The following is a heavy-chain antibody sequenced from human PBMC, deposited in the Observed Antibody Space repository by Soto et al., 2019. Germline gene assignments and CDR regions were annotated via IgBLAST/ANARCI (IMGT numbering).Heavy chain of an antibody. Sequence: PGGSLRLSCAVSGFTFDDYAMHWVRQAPGKGLEWVSGSSWNSGSIGYADSVKCRFTISRHNAKNSLYLQMNSLRAEDTALYYCAKDIQYGADHYYYYGMDVWGQGTAVTVSS. V-gene: IGHV3-9*01. CDR3: AKDIQYGADHYYYYGMDV. D-gene: IGHD4-17*01. CDR2: SSWNSGSI. CDR1: GFTFDDYA. J-gene: IGHJ6*02.